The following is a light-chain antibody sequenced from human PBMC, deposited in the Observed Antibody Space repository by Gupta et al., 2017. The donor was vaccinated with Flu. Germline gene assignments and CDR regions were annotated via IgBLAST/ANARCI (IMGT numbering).Light chain of an antibody. J-gene: IGKJ2*01. CDR1: QAISNW. CDR2: GAS. Sequence: DIHITQSPSSVSASVGDRVTMTCRASQAISNWLAWYQQKPGKAPKLLIYGASSLQSGVPSRFSGNGSGTDFTLTISSLQPEDFATYYCQQNSSSPYTFGQGSNVEIK. CDR3: QQNSSSPYT. V-gene: IGKV1-12*01.